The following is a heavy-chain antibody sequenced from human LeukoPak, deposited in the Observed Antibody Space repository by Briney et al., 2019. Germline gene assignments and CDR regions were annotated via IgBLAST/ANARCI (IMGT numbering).Heavy chain of an antibody. Sequence: SETLSLTCTVSGYSISSGYYWGWIRQPPGKGLEWIGSIYHSGSTYYNPSLKSRVTISVDTSKNQFSLKLSSVTAADTAVYYCARAIIVGATGFDYWGQGTLVTVSS. V-gene: IGHV4-38-2*02. CDR3: ARAIIVGATGFDY. CDR1: GYSISSGYY. CDR2: IYHSGST. D-gene: IGHD1-26*01. J-gene: IGHJ4*02.